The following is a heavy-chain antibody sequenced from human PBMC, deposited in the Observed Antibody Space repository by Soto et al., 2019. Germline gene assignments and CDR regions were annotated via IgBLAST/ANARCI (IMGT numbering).Heavy chain of an antibody. V-gene: IGHV3-30*18. CDR1: GFTFRSYG. D-gene: IGHD3-22*01. CDR2: ISYDGSNK. J-gene: IGHJ6*02. CDR3: AKDMDYYDSSGYRLPYYYYGMDV. Sequence: GASLRLSSETSGFTFRSYGMHGVRQAPGKGLEWVAVISYDGSNKYYADSVKGRFTISRDNSKNTLYLQTNSLRAEDTAVYYCAKDMDYYDSSGYRLPYYYYGMDVWGQGT.